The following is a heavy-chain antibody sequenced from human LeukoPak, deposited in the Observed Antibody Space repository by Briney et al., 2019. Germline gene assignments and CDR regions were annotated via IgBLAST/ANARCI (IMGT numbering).Heavy chain of an antibody. J-gene: IGHJ4*02. Sequence: SETLSLTCAVSGGSISSSNWWSWVRQPPGKGLEWIGEIYHSGSTNYNPSLKSRVTISVDTSKNQFSLKLSSVTAADTAVYYCARVSFSSGWYAPSYWGQGTLVTVSS. V-gene: IGHV4-4*02. CDR3: ARVSFSSGWYAPSY. CDR2: IYHSGST. D-gene: IGHD6-19*01. CDR1: GGSISSSNW.